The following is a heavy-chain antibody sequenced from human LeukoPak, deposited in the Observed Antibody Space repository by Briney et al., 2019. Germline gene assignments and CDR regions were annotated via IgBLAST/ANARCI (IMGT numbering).Heavy chain of an antibody. CDR1: GFTFSSYA. Sequence: GGSLRLSCAASGFTFSSYAMSWVRQAPGKGLEWVSSISSSSGYIYSADSVKGRFTISRDNAKNSLYLQMNSLRAEDTAVYYCATTLYGYSLGEFDYWGQGTLVTVSS. J-gene: IGHJ4*02. CDR2: ISSSSGYI. CDR3: ATTLYGYSLGEFDY. D-gene: IGHD5-18*01. V-gene: IGHV3-21*01.